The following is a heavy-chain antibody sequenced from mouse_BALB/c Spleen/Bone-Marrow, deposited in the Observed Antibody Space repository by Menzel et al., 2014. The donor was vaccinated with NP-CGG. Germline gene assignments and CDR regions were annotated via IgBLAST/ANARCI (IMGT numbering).Heavy chain of an antibody. CDR2: IYPSDSYT. J-gene: IGHJ4*01. Sequence: QVHLQQPGAELARPGASVKVSCKASGYTFTSYWINWVKQRPGQGLEWIGNIYPSDSYTNYNQNFKDKATLTVDKSSSTAYMQLSSPTSEDSAVYYCTRQYGNYYAMDYWGQGTSVTVSS. D-gene: IGHD2-10*02. CDR1: GYTFTSYW. CDR3: TRQYGNYYAMDY. V-gene: IGHV1-69*02.